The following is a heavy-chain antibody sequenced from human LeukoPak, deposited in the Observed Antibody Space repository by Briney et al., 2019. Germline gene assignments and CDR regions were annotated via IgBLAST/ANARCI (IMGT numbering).Heavy chain of an antibody. Sequence: SETLSLTCAVSGYSISNGYYWGWIRQPPGKGLEWIGSIYHSGGTYYNPSLNSRVTISVDTSKNQFSLNLSSVTAADTAVYYCARAIVVVVAATPFDYWGQGTLVTVPS. D-gene: IGHD2-15*01. CDR2: IYHSGGT. J-gene: IGHJ4*02. V-gene: IGHV4-38-2*01. CDR3: ARAIVVVVAATPFDY. CDR1: GYSISNGYY.